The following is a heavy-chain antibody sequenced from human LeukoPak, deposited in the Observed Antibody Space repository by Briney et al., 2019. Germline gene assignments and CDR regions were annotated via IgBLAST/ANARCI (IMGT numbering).Heavy chain of an antibody. CDR3: ARARYAYYYGMDV. Sequence: GGSLRLSCAASGFTVSSNYMSWVRQAPGKGLEWVSVIYSGGSTYYADSVKGRFTISRDNSKNTLYLQMNSLRAEDTAVYYCARARYAYYYGMDVWGQGTTVTVSS. V-gene: IGHV3-53*01. CDR1: GFTVSSNY. D-gene: IGHD3-9*01. J-gene: IGHJ6*02. CDR2: IYSGGST.